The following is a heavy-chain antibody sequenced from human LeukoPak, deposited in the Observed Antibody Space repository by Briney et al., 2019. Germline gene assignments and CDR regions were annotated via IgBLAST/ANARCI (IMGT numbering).Heavy chain of an antibody. J-gene: IGHJ4*02. Sequence: PGGSLRLSCTASGFTFSDYSMNWVRQAPGQGLDWVSSISSRSAYISYADSLKGRFTISRDNAKNSLYLEMNSLRAEDTAVYFCVRDRSGSYPYYFDFWGQGTLVTASS. V-gene: IGHV3-21*01. D-gene: IGHD1-26*01. CDR2: ISSRSAYI. CDR1: GFTFSDYS. CDR3: VRDRSGSYPYYFDF.